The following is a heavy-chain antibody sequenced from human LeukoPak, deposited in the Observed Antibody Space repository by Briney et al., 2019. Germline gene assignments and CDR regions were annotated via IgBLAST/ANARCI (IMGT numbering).Heavy chain of an antibody. CDR1: GDSVSSNSAA. CDR3: ARADGSGSYSALGY. CDR2: TYYRSKWYN. Sequence: SQTLSLTCVISGDSVSSNSAAWNWIRQSPSGGLEWLGRTYYRSKWYNDYAVSVKSRITINPDTSKNQFSLQLNSVTPEDTAVYYCARADGSGSYSALGYWGQGTLVTVSS. V-gene: IGHV6-1*01. D-gene: IGHD3-10*01. J-gene: IGHJ4*02.